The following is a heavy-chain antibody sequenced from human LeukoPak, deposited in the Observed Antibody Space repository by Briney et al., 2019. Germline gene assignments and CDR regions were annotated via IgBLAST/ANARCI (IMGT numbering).Heavy chain of an antibody. V-gene: IGHV3-30*02. CDR1: GFTFSSYG. J-gene: IGHJ4*02. D-gene: IGHD3-10*01. CDR2: IRYDGSNK. CDR3: ASMVRGVMSLDY. Sequence: GGSLRLSCGASGFTFSSYGMHWVRQAPGKGLEWVAFIRYDGSNKYYADSVKGRFTISRDNSKNTLYLQMNSLRAEDTAVYYCASMVRGVMSLDYWGQGTLVTVSS.